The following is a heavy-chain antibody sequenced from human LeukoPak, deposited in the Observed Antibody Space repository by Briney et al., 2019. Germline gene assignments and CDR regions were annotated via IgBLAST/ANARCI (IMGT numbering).Heavy chain of an antibody. J-gene: IGHJ1*01. CDR3: AKLPLLWFGELFFKH. Sequence: GGSLRLSCAASGFTFSSYDMSWVRQAPGKGLEWVSAISGSGGSTYYADSVKGRFTISRDNSRNTLYLQMNSLRAEDTAVYYCAKLPLLWFGELFFKHWGQGTLVTVSS. D-gene: IGHD3-10*01. V-gene: IGHV3-23*01. CDR2: ISGSGGST. CDR1: GFTFSSYD.